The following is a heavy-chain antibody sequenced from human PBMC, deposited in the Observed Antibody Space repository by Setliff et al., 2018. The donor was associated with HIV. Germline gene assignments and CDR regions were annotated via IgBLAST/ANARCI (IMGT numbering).Heavy chain of an antibody. CDR3: ARDGGPNAYGGNSES. CDR2: IHYSGST. Sequence: PSETLSLTCTVSGGAIRTYYWSWIRQPPGKGLEWIGYIHYSGSTNYSPSLKSRVTISVDTSKNQFSLKLSSVTAADTAVYYCARDGGPNAYGGNSESWGQGTLVTVSS. CDR1: GGAIRTYY. D-gene: IGHD4-17*01. J-gene: IGHJ5*02. V-gene: IGHV4-59*01.